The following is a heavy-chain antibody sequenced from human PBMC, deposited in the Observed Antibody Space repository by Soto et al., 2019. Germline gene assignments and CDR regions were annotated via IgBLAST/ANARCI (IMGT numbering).Heavy chain of an antibody. D-gene: IGHD5-18*01. V-gene: IGHV4-31*03. J-gene: IGHJ4*02. CDR3: ARDTGGYSYGPLAYFDY. CDR1: GGSISSGGYY. CDR2: IYYSGST. Sequence: PSETLSLTCTVSGGSISSGGYYWSWIRQHPGKGLEWIGYIYYSGSTYYNPSLKSRVTIAVDTSKNQFSLKLSSVTAADTAVYYCARDTGGYSYGPLAYFDYWGQGTLVTVSS.